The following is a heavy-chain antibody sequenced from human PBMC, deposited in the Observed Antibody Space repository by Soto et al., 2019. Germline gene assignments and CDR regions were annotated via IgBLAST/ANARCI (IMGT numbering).Heavy chain of an antibody. Sequence: QVQLQESGPGLVKPSQTLSLTCTVSGGSISSGGYYWSWIRQHTGKGLAWIGYIYYSGSTYYNTSLKSRVTISVDTSKNQFSLKLSSVTAADTAVYYSVASCVGCGGFNYYGMDVWGQGTTVTVSS. J-gene: IGHJ6*02. CDR2: IYYSGST. CDR1: GGSISSGGYY. D-gene: IGHD2-21*01. CDR3: VASCVGCGGFNYYGMDV. V-gene: IGHV4-31*03.